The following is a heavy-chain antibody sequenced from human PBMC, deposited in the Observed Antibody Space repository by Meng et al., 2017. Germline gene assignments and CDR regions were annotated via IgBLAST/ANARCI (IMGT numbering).Heavy chain of an antibody. J-gene: IGHJ4*02. D-gene: IGHD3-22*01. CDR2: IYHSGST. CDR1: GGSISSSNW. V-gene: IGHV4-4*02. CDR3: ARAGVGYYDSSGSYSY. Sequence: QVTLQESGPGLGKPSGTLTLHCAAPGGSISSSNWWSWVRQPPGKGLEWIGEIYHSGSTNYNQSHKSRVTISADKSKNQFSLKLSSVTAADTAVYYCARAGVGYYDSSGSYSYWGQGTLVTVSS.